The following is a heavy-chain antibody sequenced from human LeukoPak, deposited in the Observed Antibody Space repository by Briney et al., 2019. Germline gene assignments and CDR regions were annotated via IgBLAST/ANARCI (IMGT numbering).Heavy chain of an antibody. V-gene: IGHV3-21*04. D-gene: IGHD5-18*01. CDR1: GFTFSSYS. CDR3: AKDPPRYEYSYGYS. Sequence: GGSLRLSCAASGFTFSSYSMNWVRQAPGKGLEWVSSISSSSSYIYYADSVKGRFTISRDNSKNTLYLQMNSLRAEVTAVYYCAKDPPRYEYSYGYSWGQGTLVTVSS. J-gene: IGHJ4*02. CDR2: ISSSSSYI.